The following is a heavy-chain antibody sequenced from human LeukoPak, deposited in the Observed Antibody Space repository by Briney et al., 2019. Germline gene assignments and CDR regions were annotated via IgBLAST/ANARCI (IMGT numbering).Heavy chain of an antibody. D-gene: IGHD2-21*02. CDR3: AREGKAYCGGDCYFDY. V-gene: IGHV3-30-3*01. J-gene: IGHJ4*02. CDR1: GFTFSSYA. Sequence: GGSLRLSCAASGFTFSSYAMHWVRQAPGKGLEWVAVISYDGSNKYYADSVKGRFTISRDNSKNTLYLQMNSLRAEDTAIYYCAREGKAYCGGDCYFDYWGQGTLVTVSS. CDR2: ISYDGSNK.